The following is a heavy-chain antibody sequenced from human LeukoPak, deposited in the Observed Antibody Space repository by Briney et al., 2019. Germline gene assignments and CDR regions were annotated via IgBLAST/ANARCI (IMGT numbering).Heavy chain of an antibody. V-gene: IGHV4-59*01. CDR1: GFTFSSYS. CDR3: ARADAFDI. CDR2: IYYSGST. Sequence: GSLRLSCAASGFTFSSYSMNWVRQPPGKGLEWIGYIYYSGSTNYNPSLKSRVTISVDTSKNQFSLKLSSVTAADTAVYYCARADAFDIWGQGTMVTVSS. J-gene: IGHJ3*02.